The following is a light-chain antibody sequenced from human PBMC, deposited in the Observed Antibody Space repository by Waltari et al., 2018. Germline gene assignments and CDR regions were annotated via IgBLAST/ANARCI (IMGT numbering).Light chain of an antibody. CDR3: GTWDNALSAV. Sequence: QSVLTQPPSVSAAPGQKVTISCAGTTSNIGNNYVPLYQQFPGAAPKVLIHGNDRRASGIPDRFSGSKSGTSATLDIIDLQPGDEADYYCGTWDNALSAVFGGGTKVTVL. V-gene: IGLV1-51*02. CDR2: GND. CDR1: TSNIGNNY. J-gene: IGLJ2*01.